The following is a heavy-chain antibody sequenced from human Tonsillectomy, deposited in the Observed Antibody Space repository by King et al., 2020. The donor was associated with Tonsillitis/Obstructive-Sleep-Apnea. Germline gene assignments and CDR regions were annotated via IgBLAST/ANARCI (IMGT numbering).Heavy chain of an antibody. V-gene: IGHV1-2*02. D-gene: IGHD4-17*01. CDR2: INPNNGGT. J-gene: IGHJ4*02. CDR3: TRRTVTDGFDY. CDR1: GYTFTGYY. Sequence: QLVQSGAEVKKPGASVKVSCKASGYTFTGYYIHWVRQAPGQGLEWMGWINPNNGGTKYAQKFQGRVTVTRNTSISRAYMELSSLRSDDTAVYFCTRRTVTDGFDYWGQGTLVTVSS.